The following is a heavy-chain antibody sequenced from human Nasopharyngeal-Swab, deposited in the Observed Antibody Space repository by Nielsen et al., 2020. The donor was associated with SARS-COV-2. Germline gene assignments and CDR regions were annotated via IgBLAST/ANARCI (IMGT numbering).Heavy chain of an antibody. D-gene: IGHD3-10*01. CDR3: ARERGAGTRKGYFDY. Sequence: GESLKISCAASGFTFSSYEMNWVRQAPGKGLEWVSYISSSGSTIYYADSVKGRFTISRDNAKNSLYLQMNSLGAEDTAVYYCARERGAGTRKGYFDYWGQGTLVTVSS. CDR2: ISSSGSTI. J-gene: IGHJ4*02. CDR1: GFTFSSYE. V-gene: IGHV3-48*03.